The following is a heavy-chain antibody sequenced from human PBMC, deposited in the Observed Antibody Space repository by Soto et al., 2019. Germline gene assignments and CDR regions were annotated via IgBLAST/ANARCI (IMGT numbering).Heavy chain of an antibody. Sequence: EVQLLGSGGGLVQPGGSLRLSCAASGFSCRSYAMNWVRQAPGKGLEWVSGISVSGDRTYYAVPVKGRFTISRDNTKNTQYLQRNCLRAEDTAVYICATIKRYNPPDYWCQGPLFTVSS. V-gene: IGHV3-23*01. D-gene: IGHD5-12*01. CDR1: GFSCRSYA. CDR2: ISVSGDRT. J-gene: IGHJ4*02. CDR3: ATIKRYNPPDY.